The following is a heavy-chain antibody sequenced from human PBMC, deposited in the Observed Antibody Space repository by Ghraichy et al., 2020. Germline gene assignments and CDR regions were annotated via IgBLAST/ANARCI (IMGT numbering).Heavy chain of an antibody. Sequence: SETLSLTCAVYGGSFSGYYWSWIRQPPGKGLEWIGEINHSGSTNYNPSLKSRVTISVDTSKNQFSLKLSSVTAADAAVYYCARHRCYYCSGGSHLRGGRQHLAYFDYWGQGTLVTVSS. D-gene: IGHD2-15*01. V-gene: IGHV4-34*01. CDR1: GGSFSGYY. CDR2: INHSGST. J-gene: IGHJ4*02. CDR3: ARHRCYYCSGGSHLRGGRQHLAYFDY.